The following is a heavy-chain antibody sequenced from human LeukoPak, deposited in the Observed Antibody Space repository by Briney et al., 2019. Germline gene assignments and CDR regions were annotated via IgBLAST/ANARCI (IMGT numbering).Heavy chain of an antibody. CDR2: INPNSGGT. CDR3: ARAELATAPP. CDR1: GYTFTAYY. V-gene: IGHV1-2*02. D-gene: IGHD2-21*02. Sequence: ASVKVSCKASGYTFTAYYMHWVRQAPGQGPEWMGWINPNSGGTNYAQKFQGRVTMTRDTSISTAYMELYSLRSDDTAVYYCARAELATAPPWGQGTLVTVSS. J-gene: IGHJ5*02.